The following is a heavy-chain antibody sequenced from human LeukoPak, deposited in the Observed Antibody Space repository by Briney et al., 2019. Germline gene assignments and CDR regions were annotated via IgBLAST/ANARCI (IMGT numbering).Heavy chain of an antibody. V-gene: IGHV3-23*01. CDR3: AKEGLPADYHPAEVEGWFDP. D-gene: IGHD5-12*01. J-gene: IGHJ5*02. CDR1: GITLSSEA. CDR2: ISGSGGSP. Sequence: GRSLRLSCAASGITLSSEAVIGVHQAPGRGLEGGTAISGSGGSPYYARSVKGRFTLSRDNSKRTLYLPMDSMRAEDTAVYYCAKEGLPADYHPAEVEGWFDPWGQGTLVTVSS.